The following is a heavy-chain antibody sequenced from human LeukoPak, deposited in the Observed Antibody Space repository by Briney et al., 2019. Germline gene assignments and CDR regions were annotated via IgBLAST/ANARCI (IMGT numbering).Heavy chain of an antibody. CDR2: MNPNSGDT. V-gene: IGHV1-8*02. J-gene: IGHJ4*02. Sequence: ASVKVSCKTSGYTFTGYYMYWVRQAPGHGLEWMGWMNPNSGDTAYAQKFQGRITMTRSTSITTAYMELSGLRSDDTAVYYCARGLGSYDSSELTWPMISFWGQGTQVTVSS. D-gene: IGHD3-22*01. CDR3: ARGLGSYDSSELTWPMISF. CDR1: GYTFTGYY.